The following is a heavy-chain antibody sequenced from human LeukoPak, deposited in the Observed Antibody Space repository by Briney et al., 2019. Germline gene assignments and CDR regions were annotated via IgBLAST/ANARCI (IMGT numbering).Heavy chain of an antibody. CDR2: INHTGST. CDR1: GESFTTFY. V-gene: IGHV4-34*01. J-gene: IGHJ6*03. CDR3: ARRGSGGYYYYYMDV. Sequence: PSETLSLTCAVYGESFTTFYWGWIRQTPGKGLEWIGEINHTGSTNYNPSLKSRVTISVDTSKNQFSLKLSSVTAADTAVYYCARRGSGGYYYYYMDVWGKGTTVTVSS. D-gene: IGHD3-10*01.